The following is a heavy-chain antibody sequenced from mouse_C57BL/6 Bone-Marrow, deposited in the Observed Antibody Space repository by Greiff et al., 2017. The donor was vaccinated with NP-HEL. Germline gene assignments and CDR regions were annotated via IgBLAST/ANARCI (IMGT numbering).Heavy chain of an antibody. Sequence: QVQLKQPGAELVKPGASVKMSCKASGYTFTSYWITWVKQRPGQGLEWIGDIYPGSGSTNYNEKFKSKATLTVDTSSSTAYMQLSSLTSEDSAVYYCARSLGYYAMDYWGQGTSVTVSS. CDR2: IYPGSGST. CDR1: GYTFTSYW. D-gene: IGHD3-3*01. V-gene: IGHV1-55*01. CDR3: ARSLGYYAMDY. J-gene: IGHJ4*01.